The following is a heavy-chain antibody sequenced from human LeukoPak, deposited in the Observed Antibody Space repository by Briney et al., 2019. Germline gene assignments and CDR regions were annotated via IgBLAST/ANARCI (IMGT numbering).Heavy chain of an antibody. D-gene: IGHD4-17*01. CDR2: IYSGGST. CDR3: ARDGQGYGDYLWEY. Sequence: GGSLRLSCAASGFTVSSNYMSWVRQAPGKGLEGVSVIYSGGSTYYADSVKGRFTISRDNSKNTLYLQMNSLRAEDTAVYYCARDGQGYGDYLWEYWGQGTLVTVSS. V-gene: IGHV3-53*01. CDR1: GFTVSSNY. J-gene: IGHJ4*02.